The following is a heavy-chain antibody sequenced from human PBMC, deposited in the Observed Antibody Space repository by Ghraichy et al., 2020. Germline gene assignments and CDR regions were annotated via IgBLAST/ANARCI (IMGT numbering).Heavy chain of an antibody. CDR1: GYTFTSYG. Sequence: ASVKVSCKASGYTFTSYGISWVRQAPGQGLEWMGWISAYNGNTNYAQKLQGRVTMTTDTSTSTAYMELRSLRSDDTAVYYCARPLPEDYSNYVEINYFDYWGQGTLVTVSS. V-gene: IGHV1-18*01. CDR3: ARPLPEDYSNYVEINYFDY. J-gene: IGHJ4*02. CDR2: ISAYNGNT. D-gene: IGHD4-11*01.